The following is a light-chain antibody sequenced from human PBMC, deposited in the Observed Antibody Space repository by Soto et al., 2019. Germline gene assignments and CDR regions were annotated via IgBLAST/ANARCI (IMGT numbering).Light chain of an antibody. CDR3: QTWGTGLYVV. J-gene: IGLJ2*01. CDR1: SGHSNYA. V-gene: IGLV4-69*01. Sequence: QPVLTQSPSASASLGASVKLTCTLSSGHSNYAIAWHQQQPEKGPRYLMKLNSDGSHGKGDGIPDRFSGSSSGAERYLTISSLQSEDEADYYCQTWGTGLYVVFGGGTKLTVL. CDR2: LNSDGSH.